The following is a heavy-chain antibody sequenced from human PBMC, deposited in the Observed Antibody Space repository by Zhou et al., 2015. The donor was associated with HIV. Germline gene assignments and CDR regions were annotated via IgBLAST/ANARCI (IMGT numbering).Heavy chain of an antibody. Sequence: DVHLVESGGGLVQPGGSLRLSCEGFGFAFDDYGMAWVRQVPGKGLEWVSGINWNSAARSYVDSVKGRFTISRDNGKKSVYLEMNSLTPDDTAIYYCARWETSSAGLDSWGQGALVTVSS. D-gene: IGHD3-10*01. CDR3: ARWETSSAGLDS. CDR1: GFAFDDYG. CDR2: INWNSAAR. J-gene: IGHJ4*02. V-gene: IGHV3-20*04.